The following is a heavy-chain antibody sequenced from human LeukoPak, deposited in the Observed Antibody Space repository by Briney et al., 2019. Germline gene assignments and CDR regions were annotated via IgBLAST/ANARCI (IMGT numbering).Heavy chain of an antibody. CDR3: ARARDYFDY. CDR2: IYYSGST. J-gene: IGHJ4*02. CDR1: GGSISSYY. Sequence: SETLSLTCTVSGGSISSYYWSWIRQPPGKGLEWIGYIYYSGSTNYNPSLKSRVTKSVDTSKNQFSLKLSSVTAADTAVYYCARARDYFDYWGQGTLVTVSS. V-gene: IGHV4-59*01.